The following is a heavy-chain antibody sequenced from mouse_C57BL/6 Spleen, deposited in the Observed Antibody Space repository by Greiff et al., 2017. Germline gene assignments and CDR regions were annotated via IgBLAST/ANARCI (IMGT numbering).Heavy chain of an antibody. J-gene: IGHJ2*01. CDR3: ARGITTVVETKYFDT. V-gene: IGHV1-50*01. CDR2: IDPSDSYT. CDR1: GYTFTSYW. D-gene: IGHD1-1*01. Sequence: QVQLQQPGAELVKPGASVKLSCKASGYTFTSYWMQWVKQRPGQGLEWIGEIDPSDSYTNYNQKFKGKATLTVDTSSSTAYMQRSSLTSADSAVYYSARGITTVVETKYFDTWGQGTTLTVSS.